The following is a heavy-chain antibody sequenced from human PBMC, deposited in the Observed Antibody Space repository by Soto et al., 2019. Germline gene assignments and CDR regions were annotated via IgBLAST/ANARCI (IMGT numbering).Heavy chain of an antibody. Sequence: RASGWTVSRGSVYNGSSAWTWNRQPPGKVLDWIGYLYHIGTTYYNPSLKSRVTMSEDRSKNQFSLKLSSVTAADTAVYYCAREGGEYCSRGSCYRNWFDPWGQGILLTLSS. J-gene: IGHJ5*02. V-gene: IGHV4-30-2*01. CDR3: AREGGEYCSRGSCYRNWFDP. D-gene: IGHD2-15*01. CDR2: LYHIGTT. CDR1: RGSVYNGSSA.